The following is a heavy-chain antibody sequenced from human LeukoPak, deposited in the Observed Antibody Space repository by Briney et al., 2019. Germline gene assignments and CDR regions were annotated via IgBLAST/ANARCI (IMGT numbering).Heavy chain of an antibody. D-gene: IGHD6-19*01. CDR3: ARATGYSSGWVWFAP. CDR1: GGSISSYY. V-gene: IGHV4-59*01. Sequence: PSETLSLTCTVSGGSISSYYWSWIRQPPGKGLEWIGYIYYSGSTSYNPSLKSRVTISVDTSKNQFSLKLSSVTAPDTAVYYCARATGYSSGWVWFAPWGQGTLVTVSS. CDR2: IYYSGST. J-gene: IGHJ5*02.